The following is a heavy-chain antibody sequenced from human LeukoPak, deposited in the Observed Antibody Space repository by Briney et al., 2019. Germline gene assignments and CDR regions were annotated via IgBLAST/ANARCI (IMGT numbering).Heavy chain of an antibody. CDR2: IYSSGST. D-gene: IGHD3-9*01. Sequence: SETLSLTCTVSGGSISSYYWSWIRQPAGKGLEWIGRIYSSGSTNYNPSLKSRVTMSVGRSKNQFSLKLSSVTAADTAVYYCARGHYDILTGYYRTLFDYWGQGTLVTVSS. J-gene: IGHJ4*02. V-gene: IGHV4-4*07. CDR3: ARGHYDILTGYYRTLFDY. CDR1: GGSISSYY.